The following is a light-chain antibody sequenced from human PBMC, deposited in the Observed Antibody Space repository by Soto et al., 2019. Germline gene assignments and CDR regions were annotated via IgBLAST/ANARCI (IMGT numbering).Light chain of an antibody. CDR1: QSVNSNY. V-gene: IGKV3-20*01. Sequence: EIVLTQSPGTLSLSPGERATLSCRASQSVNSNYLAWYQRKPGQAPRLLIYGASNRATDIPYRFSASGSGTDFTPTITRLEPEDFAVYYCQQYDSSPPPFGQGTQVEIK. CDR3: QQYDSSPPP. J-gene: IGKJ1*01. CDR2: GAS.